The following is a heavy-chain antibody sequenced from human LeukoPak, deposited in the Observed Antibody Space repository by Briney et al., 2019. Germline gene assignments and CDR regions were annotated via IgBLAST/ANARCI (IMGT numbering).Heavy chain of an antibody. Sequence: ASVKVSCKASGYTFTGYYMHRVRQAPGQGLEWMGWINPSSGGTNYAQKFQGRVTMTRDTSISTAYMELSRLRSDDTAVYYCARDVRTYYYDSSGYGYWGQGTLVTVSS. CDR1: GYTFTGYY. D-gene: IGHD3-22*01. J-gene: IGHJ4*02. V-gene: IGHV1-2*02. CDR3: ARDVRTYYYDSSGYGY. CDR2: INPSSGGT.